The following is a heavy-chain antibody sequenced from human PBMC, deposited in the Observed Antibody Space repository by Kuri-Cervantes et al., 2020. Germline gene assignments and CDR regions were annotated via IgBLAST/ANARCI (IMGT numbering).Heavy chain of an antibody. J-gene: IGHJ4*02. CDR3: ARDGGFKVATIDY. CDR1: GYTFTSYG. CDR2: ISAYNGNT. Sequence: GGSLRLSCKASGYTFTSYGISWVRQAPGQGLEWMGWISAYNGNTNYALKLQGRVTMTTDTSTSTAYMELRSLRSDDTAVYYCARDGGFKVATIDYWGQGTLVTISS. D-gene: IGHD5-12*01. V-gene: IGHV1-18*01.